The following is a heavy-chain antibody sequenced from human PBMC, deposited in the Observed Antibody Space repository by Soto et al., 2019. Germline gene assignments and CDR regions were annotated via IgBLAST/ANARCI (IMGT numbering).Heavy chain of an antibody. Sequence: QVTVKESGPVLVKPTETLTLTCTVSGFSLSNAGLGVSWIRQPPGKALEWLAHIFSNDEKSYSTSLKIRLTISKDTSKSKVVLTMTNMDPVDTATYYCASTYSTSWYWFDPWGQGTLVTVSS. CDR1: GFSLSNAGLG. J-gene: IGHJ5*02. V-gene: IGHV2-26*04. CDR3: ASTYSTSWYWFDP. D-gene: IGHD6-13*01. CDR2: IFSNDEK.